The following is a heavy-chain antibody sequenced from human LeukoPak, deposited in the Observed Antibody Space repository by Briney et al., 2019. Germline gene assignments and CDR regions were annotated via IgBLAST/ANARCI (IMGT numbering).Heavy chain of an antibody. J-gene: IGHJ5*02. Sequence: GGSLRLSCAASGFTVSSNYMSWVRQAPGKGLEWVSVIYSGGSTSYADSVKGRFTISRDNSKNTLYLQMNGLRAEDTAVYYCASRATVTTDRFWFDPWGQGTLVTVSS. CDR3: ASRATVTTDRFWFDP. CDR2: IYSGGST. CDR1: GFTVSSNY. V-gene: IGHV3-53*01. D-gene: IGHD4-11*01.